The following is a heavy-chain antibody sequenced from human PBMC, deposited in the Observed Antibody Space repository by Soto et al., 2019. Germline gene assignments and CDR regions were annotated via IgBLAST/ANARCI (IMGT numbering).Heavy chain of an antibody. V-gene: IGHV3-15*01. J-gene: IGHJ3*01. CDR3: TTERCTGTNCYVKNAFDV. CDR1: GFTFNDAW. CDR2: IKTIAGGGTT. Sequence: GGSLRLSYAASGFTFNDAWMTWVRQGPGKGLEWVGRIKTIAGGGTTDYTAPVKGRFTISRDDSKNTVYLQMNSLKIEDTAVYYCTTERCTGTNCYVKNAFDVWGQGTMVTVSS. D-gene: IGHD1-1*01.